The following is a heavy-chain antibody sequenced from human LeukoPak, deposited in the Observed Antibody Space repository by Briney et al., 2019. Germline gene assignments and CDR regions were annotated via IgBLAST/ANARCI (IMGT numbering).Heavy chain of an antibody. CDR3: ALIAAADLTRGY. V-gene: IGHV1-8*01. J-gene: IGHJ4*02. CDR2: MNPNSGNT. D-gene: IGHD6-13*01. CDR1: GYTFTSYD. Sequence: ASVKVSCKASGYTFTSYDINWVRQATGQGLEWMGWMNPNSGNTGYAQKFQGRVTMTRNTSISTAYMELSSLRSEDTAVYYRALIAAADLTRGYWGQGTLVTVSS.